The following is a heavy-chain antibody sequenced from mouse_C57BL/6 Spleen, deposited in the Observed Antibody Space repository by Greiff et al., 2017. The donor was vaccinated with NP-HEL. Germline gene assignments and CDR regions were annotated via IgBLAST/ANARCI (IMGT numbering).Heavy chain of an antibody. V-gene: IGHV6-6*01. CDR3: TRNYGSFYAMDY. CDR1: GFTFSDAW. Sequence: EVKVEESGGGLVQPGGSMKLSCAASGFTFSDAWMDWVRQSPEKGLEWVAEIRNKANNHATYYAESVKGRFTISRDDSKSSVYLQMNSLRAEDTGIYYCTRNYGSFYAMDYWGQGTSVTVSS. D-gene: IGHD1-1*01. J-gene: IGHJ4*01. CDR2: IRNKANNHAT.